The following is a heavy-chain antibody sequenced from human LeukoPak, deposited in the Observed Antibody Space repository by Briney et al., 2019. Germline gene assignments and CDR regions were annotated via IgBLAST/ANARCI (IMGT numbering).Heavy chain of an antibody. D-gene: IGHD3-22*01. CDR3: AKDSNSGYVSVGPDY. Sequence: GGSLRLSCQTSGFVFSNHGMHWVRQAPGKGLEWVAFVRFDGSNEYYADSVKGRFTISRDNSRNTLYLRMNSLRAEDTGVYSCAKDSNSGYVSVGPDYWGLGTLVTVSS. V-gene: IGHV3-30*02. J-gene: IGHJ4*02. CDR2: VRFDGSNE. CDR1: GFVFSNHG.